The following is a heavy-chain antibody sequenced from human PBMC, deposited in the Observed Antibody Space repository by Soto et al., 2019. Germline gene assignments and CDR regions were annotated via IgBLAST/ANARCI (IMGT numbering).Heavy chain of an antibody. CDR2: ISSSSSTI. J-gene: IGHJ6*02. D-gene: IGHD3-22*01. V-gene: IGHV3-48*02. CDR3: AREDDSSGYYGMDV. CDR1: GFTLSSYR. Sequence: HPXGSLILACAASGFTLSSYRMNWVRQAPGKGLEWVSYISSSSSTIYYADSVKGRFTISRDNAKNSLYLQMNSLRDEDTAVYYCAREDDSSGYYGMDVWGQGTTVTVSS.